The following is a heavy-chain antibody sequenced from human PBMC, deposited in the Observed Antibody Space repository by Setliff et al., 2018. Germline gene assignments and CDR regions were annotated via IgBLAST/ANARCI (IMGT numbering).Heavy chain of an antibody. J-gene: IGHJ4*02. D-gene: IGHD1-26*01. V-gene: IGHV4-61*02. CDR1: GGSITSGSYY. Sequence: PSETLSLTCAVSGGSITSGSYYWSWIRQPAGEGLEWIGRLHTSGTTVYNPSLKGRVTISADTSTNHFPLKLTSVTAADTAVYYCARDNTIVGATDYWGQGALVTVSS. CDR2: LHTSGTT. CDR3: ARDNTIVGATDY.